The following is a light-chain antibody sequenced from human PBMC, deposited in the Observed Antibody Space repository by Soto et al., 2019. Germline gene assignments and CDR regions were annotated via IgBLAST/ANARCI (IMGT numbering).Light chain of an antibody. Sequence: EIVLTQYPATLSLSPGERDTLSCMASQSVSSYLAWYQQKPGQAPRLLIYDASNRATGIPARFSGSGSGTDFTLTISSLEPEDFAVYYCQQRSNWPRITVGQGTRLEIK. V-gene: IGKV3-11*01. CDR2: DAS. J-gene: IGKJ5*01. CDR1: QSVSSY. CDR3: QQRSNWPRIT.